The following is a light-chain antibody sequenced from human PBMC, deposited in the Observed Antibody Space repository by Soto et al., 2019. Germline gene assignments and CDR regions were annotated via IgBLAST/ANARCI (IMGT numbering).Light chain of an antibody. V-gene: IGKV1-33*01. CDR2: YAS. J-gene: IGKJ3*01. CDR3: QQYENLPRFI. Sequence: DIQMTQSPSSLSASVGDRVTITCLASHDIGNYLNWYQQKPGKAPKLLIYYASNLETGVSSRFSGSGSRTDFTFTISCLQPEDIATYFCQQYENLPRFIFGPGTKVDIK. CDR1: HDIGNY.